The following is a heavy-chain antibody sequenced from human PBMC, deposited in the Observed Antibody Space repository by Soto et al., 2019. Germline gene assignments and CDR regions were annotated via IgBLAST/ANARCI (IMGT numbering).Heavy chain of an antibody. Sequence: PSETLSLTCAVYGWSFSGYYWSWIRQPPGKGLEWIGEINHSGSTNYNPSLKSRVTISVDTSKNQFSLKLSSVTAADTAVYYCARGMGYCSGGSCYLYYFDYWGQGTLVTVSS. CDR3: ARGMGYCSGGSCYLYYFDY. V-gene: IGHV4-34*01. J-gene: IGHJ4*02. D-gene: IGHD2-15*01. CDR1: GWSFSGYY. CDR2: INHSGST.